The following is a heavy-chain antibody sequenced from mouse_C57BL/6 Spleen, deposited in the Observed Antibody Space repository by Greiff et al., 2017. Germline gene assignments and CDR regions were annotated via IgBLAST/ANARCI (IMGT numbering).Heavy chain of an antibody. V-gene: IGHV3-1*01. J-gene: IGHJ2*01. Sequence: EVQGVESGPGMVKPSQSLSLTCTVTGYSITSGYDWHWIRHFPGNKLEWMGYISYSGSTNYNPSLKSRISITHDTSKNHFFLKLNSVTTEDTATYYCARGGGYGSSYSFDYWGQGTTLTVSS. CDR3: ARGGGYGSSYSFDY. CDR2: ISYSGST. CDR1: GYSITSGYD. D-gene: IGHD1-1*01.